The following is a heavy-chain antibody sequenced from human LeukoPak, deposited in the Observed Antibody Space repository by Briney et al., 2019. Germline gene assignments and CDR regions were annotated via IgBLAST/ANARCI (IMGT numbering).Heavy chain of an antibody. Sequence: SETLSLTYAVYGGSFSGYYWSWIRQPPGKGLEWIGEINHSGSTNYNPSLKSRVTISVDTSKNQFSLKLSSVIAADTAVYYCARGERGYSYGKTFDYWGQGTLVTVSS. CDR1: GGSFSGYY. J-gene: IGHJ4*02. V-gene: IGHV4-34*01. D-gene: IGHD5-18*01. CDR3: ARGERGYSYGKTFDY. CDR2: INHSGST.